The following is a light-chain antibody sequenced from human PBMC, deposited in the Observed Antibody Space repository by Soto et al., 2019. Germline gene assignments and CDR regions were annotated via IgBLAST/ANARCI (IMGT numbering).Light chain of an antibody. CDR3: QKYNSAPLT. V-gene: IGKV1-27*01. CDR1: QGISNY. CDR2: SAS. Sequence: DIQITQSPSSLSASVGDRVTITCRASQGISNYLAWYQQKPGKVPKLLIYSASTLKSGVPSRFSGSGSGTDFTLTISSLQAEDVATYYCQKYNSAPLTFGGGTKVDIK. J-gene: IGKJ4*01.